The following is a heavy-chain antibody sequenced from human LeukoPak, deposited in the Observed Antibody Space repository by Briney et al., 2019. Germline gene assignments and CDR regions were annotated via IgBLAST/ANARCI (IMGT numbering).Heavy chain of an antibody. V-gene: IGHV3-30*02. J-gene: IGHJ4*02. D-gene: IGHD3-16*02. CDR2: IWFDGSNK. Sequence: GGSLRLSWSASGFTFSSYGVRWVRQAPGKWRGLVAFIWFDGSNKYYADSVKGRFTISRDNSKNTMYLHMNSLRAEDTAVYYCAKDLVRLGELSPGYRFDYWGQGTLVTVSS. CDR1: GFTFSSYG. CDR3: AKDLVRLGELSPGYRFDY.